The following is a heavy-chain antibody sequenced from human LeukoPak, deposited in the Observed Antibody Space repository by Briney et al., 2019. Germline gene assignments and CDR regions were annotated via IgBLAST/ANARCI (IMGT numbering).Heavy chain of an antibody. CDR1: GYSFTSYW. V-gene: IGHV5-51*01. Sequence: GESLKISCKGSGYSFTSYWIGWVRQMPGKGLEWMGIIYPGDSDTRYSPSFQGQVTISADKSISTAYLQWSSLKASDTAMYYCASPPVGTVVRGVIPSDAFDIWGQGTMVTVSS. CDR3: ASPPVGTVVRGVIPSDAFDI. CDR2: IYPGDSDT. D-gene: IGHD3-10*01. J-gene: IGHJ3*02.